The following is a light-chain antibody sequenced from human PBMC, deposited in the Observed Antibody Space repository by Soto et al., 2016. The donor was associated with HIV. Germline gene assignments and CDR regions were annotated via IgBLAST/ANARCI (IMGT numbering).Light chain of an antibody. V-gene: IGKV2D-29*02. CDR2: EVS. J-gene: IGKJ4*01. CDR3: MQSIHPPLT. Sequence: EIVMTQTPLSLSVTPGQPASISCKSSQSLVHSDGKTSLSWYVQKPGQSPHLLIYEVSNRFSRVPERFSGSGSGTDFTLKISRVEAEDVGVYYCMQSIHPPLTFGGGTEGGDQT. CDR1: QSLVHSDGKTS.